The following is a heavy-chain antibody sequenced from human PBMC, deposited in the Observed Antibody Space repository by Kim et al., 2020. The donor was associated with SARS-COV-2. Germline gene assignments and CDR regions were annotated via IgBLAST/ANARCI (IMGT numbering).Heavy chain of an antibody. CDR2: INPSSGST. V-gene: IGHV1-46*01. CDR1: GYIFTSYY. Sequence: ASVKVSCKASGYIFTSYYIQWVRQAPGQGLEWLGIINPSSGSTAYAQKFQGRVTVTRDTSTNTVYMELSSLRSEDTALYSCARVGTRGGISGNTEPVFEYWGQGTLVTVSS. CDR3: ARVGTRGGISGNTEPVFEY. D-gene: IGHD3-16*01. J-gene: IGHJ4*02.